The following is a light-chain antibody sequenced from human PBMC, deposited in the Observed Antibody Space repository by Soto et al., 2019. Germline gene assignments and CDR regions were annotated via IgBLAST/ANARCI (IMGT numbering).Light chain of an antibody. Sequence: QSALTQPASVSGSPGQSITISCTGSSNDVGGYNFVSWYQHHPGKAPKLMIYEVTNRPSGVSSRFSGSQSGNTASLTISGLQAEDEDDYYCRSYTSSDTYVFGTGTKVTVL. CDR2: EVT. J-gene: IGLJ1*01. V-gene: IGLV2-14*01. CDR1: SNDVGGYNF. CDR3: RSYTSSDTYV.